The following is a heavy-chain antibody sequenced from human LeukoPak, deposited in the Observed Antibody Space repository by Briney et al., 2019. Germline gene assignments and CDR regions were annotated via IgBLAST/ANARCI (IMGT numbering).Heavy chain of an antibody. D-gene: IGHD3-22*01. CDR3: ARDVNYYDSSGYYSSFDY. V-gene: IGHV3-20*04. CDR1: GFTFDDYV. Sequence: PGGSLRLSCAASGFTFDDYVMSWVRHAPGKGLEWVSGINWNGGGTSYADSVKGRFTISRDNAKNSLSLQMDSLRAEDTALYYCARDVNYYDSSGYYSSFDYWGQGTLVTVSS. J-gene: IGHJ4*02. CDR2: INWNGGGT.